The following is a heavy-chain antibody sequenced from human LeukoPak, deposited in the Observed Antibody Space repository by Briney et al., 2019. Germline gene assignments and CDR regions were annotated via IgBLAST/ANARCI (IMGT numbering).Heavy chain of an antibody. D-gene: IGHD1-26*01. CDR3: ARASGSYDAVDY. CDR1: SGSISSGDYY. J-gene: IGHJ4*02. CDR2: IYYSGST. V-gene: IGHV4-30-4*08. Sequence: ASETLSLTCSVSSGSISSGDYYWSWIRQPPGKGLEWIGYIYYSGSTYYNPSLKSRITISVDTSKNQFSLKLSSVTAADTAVYYCARASGSYDAVDYWGQGTLVTVSS.